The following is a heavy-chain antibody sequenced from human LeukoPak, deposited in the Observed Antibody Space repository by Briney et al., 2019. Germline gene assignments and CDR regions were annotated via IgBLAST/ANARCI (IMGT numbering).Heavy chain of an antibody. CDR3: ARETPTSGRGHDH. Sequence: GGSLRLSCAASGFTVTTYYMNWVRQAPGKGLEWLSVIYSGGSTFYADSVKGRFTISRDTSRNIVYLEMNSLRGEDTAVYYCARETPTSGRGHDHWGQGTLVSVSP. CDR2: IYSGGST. CDR1: GFTVTTYY. J-gene: IGHJ5*02. V-gene: IGHV3-53*01. D-gene: IGHD5-24*01.